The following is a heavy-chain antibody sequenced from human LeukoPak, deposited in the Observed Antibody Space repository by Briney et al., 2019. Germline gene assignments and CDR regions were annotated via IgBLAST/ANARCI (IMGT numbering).Heavy chain of an antibody. Sequence: GGSMRLSCAASGFTFSSYAMSWVRQAPGKGLEWVSAISGSGGSTYYADSVKGRFTISRDNSRNTLYLQMNSLRAEDTAVYYCAKVPLYYYDSFDYWGQGTLVTVSS. CDR1: GFTFSSYA. V-gene: IGHV3-23*01. J-gene: IGHJ4*02. CDR2: ISGSGGST. D-gene: IGHD3-22*01. CDR3: AKVPLYYYDSFDY.